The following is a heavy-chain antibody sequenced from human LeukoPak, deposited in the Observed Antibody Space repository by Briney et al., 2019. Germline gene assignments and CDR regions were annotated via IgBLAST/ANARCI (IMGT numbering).Heavy chain of an antibody. J-gene: IGHJ6*04. Sequence: GGSLRLSCAASGFTFSSYSMNWVRQAPGKGLEWVSYISSSSSTIYYADSVKGRSTISRDNAKNSLYLQMNSLRAEDTAVYYCAELGITMIGGVWGKGTTVTISS. CDR3: AELGITMIGGV. CDR1: GFTFSSYS. D-gene: IGHD3-10*02. V-gene: IGHV3-48*01. CDR2: ISSSSSTI.